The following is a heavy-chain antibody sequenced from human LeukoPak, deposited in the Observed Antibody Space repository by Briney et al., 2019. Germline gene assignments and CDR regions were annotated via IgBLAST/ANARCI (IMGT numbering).Heavy chain of an antibody. D-gene: IGHD2-2*01. Sequence: ASVKVSCKAFGWTFIRYAISGVRQAPGQGLEWMGGIIPIFGTANYAQKFQGRVTITADESTSTAYMELSSLRSEDTAVYYCARLSVDCSSTSCYDYWGQGTLVTVSS. V-gene: IGHV1-69*13. CDR3: ARLSVDCSSTSCYDY. J-gene: IGHJ4*02. CDR1: GWTFIRYA. CDR2: IIPIFGTA.